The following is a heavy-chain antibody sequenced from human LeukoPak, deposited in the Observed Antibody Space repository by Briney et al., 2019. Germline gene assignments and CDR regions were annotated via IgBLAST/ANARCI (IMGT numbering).Heavy chain of an antibody. CDR1: GFPFGDYG. V-gene: IGHV3-9*01. D-gene: IGHD3-10*02. Sequence: GGSLRLSCAASGFPFGDYGMLWVGRAAGEGLEWGSAIVRKNGGNIGYADSVQGRLTISRDNAKNSLYLEMNSLRAEDTALYYCVKDMSTRFTMFGMDVWGQGTTVIVSS. CDR3: VKDMSTRFTMFGMDV. CDR2: IVRKNGGNI. J-gene: IGHJ6*02.